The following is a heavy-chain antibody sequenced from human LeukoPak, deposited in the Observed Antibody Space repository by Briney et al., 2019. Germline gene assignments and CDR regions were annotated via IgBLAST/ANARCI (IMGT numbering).Heavy chain of an antibody. D-gene: IGHD5-12*01. Sequence: SETLSLTCNVSGGSISSYYWSWIRQPAGKGLEWIGRINTSGTSNYNPSLRSRVTMSVDTSKNQFSLKLSSVTAADTAVYYCARDTGGYGGMDAFDIWGQGTMVTVSS. CDR1: GGSISSYY. CDR2: INTSGTS. CDR3: ARDTGGYGGMDAFDI. J-gene: IGHJ3*02. V-gene: IGHV4-4*07.